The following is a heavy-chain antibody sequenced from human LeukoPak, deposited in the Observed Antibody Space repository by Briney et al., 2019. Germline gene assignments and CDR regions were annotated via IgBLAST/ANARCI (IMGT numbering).Heavy chain of an antibody. CDR1: GFTFSTYA. D-gene: IGHD1-1*01. V-gene: IGHV3-23*01. Sequence: GGSLRLSCAASGFTFSTYAMSWVRQAPGTGLEWVSEVSGGGGSTYYADSVKGRFTISRDNSKNTLYLQMNSLRAEDTAIYYCARGWNSAFHIWGRGTVVTVSS. J-gene: IGHJ3*02. CDR3: ARGWNSAFHI. CDR2: VSGGGGST.